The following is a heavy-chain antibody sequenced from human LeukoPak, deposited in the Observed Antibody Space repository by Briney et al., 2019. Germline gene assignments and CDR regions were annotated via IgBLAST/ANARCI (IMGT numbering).Heavy chain of an antibody. CDR1: GGSFSGYY. V-gene: IGHV4-34*01. CDR3: AREGRITKYGGADY. CDR2: INHSGST. Sequence: SETLSLTCAVYGGSFSGYYWSWIRQPPGKRLEWIGEINHSGSTNYNPSLKSRVTISVDTSKNQFSLKLSSVTAADTAVYYCAREGRITKYGGADYWGQGTLVTVSS. D-gene: IGHD3-3*01. J-gene: IGHJ4*02.